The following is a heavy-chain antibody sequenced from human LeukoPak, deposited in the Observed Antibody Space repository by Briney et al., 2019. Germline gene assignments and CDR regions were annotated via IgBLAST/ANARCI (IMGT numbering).Heavy chain of an antibody. J-gene: IGHJ5*02. CDR2: IYTSGST. D-gene: IGHD2-2*02. Sequence: SETLSLTCTVSGGSISSGSYYWSWIRQPAGKGLEWIGRIYTSGSTSYNPSLKSRVTISVDTSKNQFSLKLSSVTAADTAVYYCAREVGCSSTSCYMEGSRRFDPWGQGTLVTVSS. V-gene: IGHV4-61*02. CDR1: GGSISSGSYY. CDR3: AREVGCSSTSCYMEGSRRFDP.